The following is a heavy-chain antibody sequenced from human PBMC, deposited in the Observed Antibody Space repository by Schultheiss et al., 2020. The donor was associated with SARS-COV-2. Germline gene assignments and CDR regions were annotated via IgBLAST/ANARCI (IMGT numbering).Heavy chain of an antibody. V-gene: IGHV4-34*01. J-gene: IGHJ5*02. D-gene: IGHD3-10*01. CDR3: ARGSLWFGELSLDP. Sequence: SETLSLTCAVYGGSFSGYYWSWIRQAPGKGLEWIGSIYYSGSTYYNPSLKSRVTISVDTSKNQFSLKLSSVTAADTAVYYCARGSLWFGELSLDPWGQGTLVTVSS. CDR2: IYYSGST. CDR1: GGSFSGYY.